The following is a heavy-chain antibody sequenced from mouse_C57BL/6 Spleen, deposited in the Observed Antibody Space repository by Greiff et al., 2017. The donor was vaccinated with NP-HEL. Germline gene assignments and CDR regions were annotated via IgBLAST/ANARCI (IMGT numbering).Heavy chain of an antibody. Sequence: LQESGPELVKPGASVKISCKASGYTFTDYYINWVKQRPGQGLEWIGWIYPGSGNTKYNEKFKGKATLTVDTSSSTAYMQLSSLTSEDSAVYFCARRYYGSSYDWYFDVWGTGTTVTVSS. CDR2: IYPGSGNT. J-gene: IGHJ1*03. D-gene: IGHD1-1*01. V-gene: IGHV1-84*01. CDR1: GYTFTDYY. CDR3: ARRYYGSSYDWYFDV.